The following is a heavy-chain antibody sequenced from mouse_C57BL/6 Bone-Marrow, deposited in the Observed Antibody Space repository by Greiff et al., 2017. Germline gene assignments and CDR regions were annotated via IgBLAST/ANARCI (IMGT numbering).Heavy chain of an antibody. V-gene: IGHV1-50*01. D-gene: IGHD2-2*01. CDR3: AREMVTTGGYYYAMDY. CDR2: IDPSDSYT. CDR1: GYTFTSYW. J-gene: IGHJ4*01. Sequence: QVQLQQPGAELVKPGASVKLSCKASGYTFTSYWMQWVKQRPGQGLEWIGEIDPSDSYTNYNQKFKGKATLTVDTSSSTAYMQPSSLTSEDSAVYYGAREMVTTGGYYYAMDYWGQGTSVTVSS.